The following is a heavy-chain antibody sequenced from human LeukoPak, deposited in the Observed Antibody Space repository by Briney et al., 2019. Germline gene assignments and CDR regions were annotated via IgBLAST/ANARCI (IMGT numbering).Heavy chain of an antibody. V-gene: IGHV3-74*03. CDR3: AKEACGGRCYSDYFDY. Sequence: GGSLRLSCAASGFTFSNYWMHWVRQAPGKGLEWVSRLYSDGNSITYADSVKGRFTISRDNAKDTLYLQMNSLRAEDTAVYFCAKEACGGRCYSDYFDYWGQGTLVTVSS. CDR1: GFTFSNYW. J-gene: IGHJ4*02. D-gene: IGHD2-15*01. CDR2: LYSDGNSI.